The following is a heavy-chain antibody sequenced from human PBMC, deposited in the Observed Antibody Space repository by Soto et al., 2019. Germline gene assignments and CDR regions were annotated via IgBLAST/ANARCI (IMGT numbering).Heavy chain of an antibody. CDR3: AKFLSAAEAQYYYYNCGLDX. CDR1: GDSVSSNSAA. CDR2: TYYRSKWYN. Sequence: PSQTLSLNCAISGDSVSSNSAAWNWIRQSPSIGLECLGSTYYRSKWYNHYAVSLKSRITINPDTSKNQLSLQLNSVTPEDTSVYYCAKFLSAAEAQYYYYNCGLDXWCQGTSVTVS. D-gene: IGHD3-3*01. J-gene: IGHJ6*02. V-gene: IGHV6-1*01.